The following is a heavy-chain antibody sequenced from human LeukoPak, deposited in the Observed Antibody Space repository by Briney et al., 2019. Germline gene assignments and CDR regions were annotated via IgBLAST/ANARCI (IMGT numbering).Heavy chain of an antibody. CDR2: IKQDGSEK. CDR1: GLSISRYS. CDR3: ARDLGPVDTAMR. V-gene: IGHV3-7*01. J-gene: IGHJ4*02. Sequence: GGSLRLSCAASGLSISRYSMNWVRQAPGKGLEWVANIKQDGSEKYYVDSVKGRFTISRDNAKNSLYLQMNSLRAEDTAVYYCARDLGPVDTAMRWGQGTLVTVSS. D-gene: IGHD5-18*01.